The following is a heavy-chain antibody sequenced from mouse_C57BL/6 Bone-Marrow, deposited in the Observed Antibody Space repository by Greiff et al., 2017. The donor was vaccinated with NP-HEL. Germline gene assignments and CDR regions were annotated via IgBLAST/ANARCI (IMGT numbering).Heavy chain of an antibody. V-gene: IGHV5-4*01. CDR1: GYTFTSYA. J-gene: IGHJ2*01. CDR2: ISDGGSYT. D-gene: IGHD4-1*01. Sequence: EVKLLQSGGGLVKPGGSLKLSCEASGYTFTSYAMSWVRQTPEKRLEWVATISDGGSYTYYQDNVKGRFTISRDNAKNNLYLQMSHLKSEDTTMYDCARDMGLGYWGKDTTLTVSS. CDR3: ARDMGLGY.